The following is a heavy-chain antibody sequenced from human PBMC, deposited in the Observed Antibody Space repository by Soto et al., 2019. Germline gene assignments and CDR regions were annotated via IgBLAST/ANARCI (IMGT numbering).Heavy chain of an antibody. Sequence: GSLRLSFAASGFSFSSYEMNWVRQAPGMGLEWISYINSGGSKIDYADSVKGRFTTSRDNAKNSLYLQMNRLRPEGTAVYYCTRARASTIASNWFHAWGQGTMVTVSS. J-gene: IGHJ5*02. CDR2: INSGGSKI. D-gene: IGHD2-21*01. CDR3: TRARASTIASNWFHA. CDR1: GFSFSSYE. V-gene: IGHV3-48*03.